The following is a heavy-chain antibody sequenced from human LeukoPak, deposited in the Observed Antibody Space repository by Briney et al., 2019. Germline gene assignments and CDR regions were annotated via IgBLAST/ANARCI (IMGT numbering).Heavy chain of an antibody. Sequence: ASVKVSCKASGYTFTSYGISWVRQAPGQGLEWMGWISAYNGNTNYAQKLQGRVTMTTDTSTSTAYMELRSQRSDDTAVYYCARDRRVTYYYDSSGYYYGYWGQGTLVTVSS. CDR1: GYTFTSYG. CDR2: ISAYNGNT. CDR3: ARDRRVTYYYDSSGYYYGY. D-gene: IGHD3-22*01. J-gene: IGHJ4*02. V-gene: IGHV1-18*01.